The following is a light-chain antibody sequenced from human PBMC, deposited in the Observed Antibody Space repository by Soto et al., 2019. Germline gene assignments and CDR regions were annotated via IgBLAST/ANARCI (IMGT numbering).Light chain of an antibody. Sequence: EIVLTQSPGTLSLSPGEGATLSCRASQSISSNFLAWYQQKRGQAPRLLIHGASNRATGIPDRFSGSGSGTDFTLTITRLEPEDFAVYYCQQYGGSPRTCGQGTKVEVQ. V-gene: IGKV3-20*01. J-gene: IGKJ1*01. CDR3: QQYGGSPRT. CDR2: GAS. CDR1: QSISSNF.